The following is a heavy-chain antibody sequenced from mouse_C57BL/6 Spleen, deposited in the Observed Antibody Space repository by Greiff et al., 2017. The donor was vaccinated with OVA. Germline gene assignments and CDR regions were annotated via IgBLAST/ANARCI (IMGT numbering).Heavy chain of an antibody. Sequence: EVQRVESGGGLVQPGGSLSLSCAASGFTFTDYYMSWVRQPPGKALEWLGFIRNKANGYTTEYSASVKGRFTISRDNSQSILYLQMNALRAEDSATYYCARTSTGMDYWGQGTSVTVSS. V-gene: IGHV7-3*01. CDR2: IRNKANGYTT. D-gene: IGHD2-10*02. J-gene: IGHJ4*01. CDR1: GFTFTDYY. CDR3: ARTSTGMDY.